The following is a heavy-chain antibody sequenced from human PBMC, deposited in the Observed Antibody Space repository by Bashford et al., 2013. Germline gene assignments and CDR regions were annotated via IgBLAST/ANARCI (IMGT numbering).Heavy chain of an antibody. CDR2: ISNSGSTK. Sequence: VRQASRKGTWSGFRYISNSGSTKYYADSVKGRFTMSRDNAKNSLYLQMNSLRDEDTAVYYCARDYCSSTSCLFDYWGQGALVTVSS. V-gene: IGHV3-48*02. CDR3: ARDYCSSTSCLFDY. J-gene: IGHJ4*02. D-gene: IGHD2-2*01.